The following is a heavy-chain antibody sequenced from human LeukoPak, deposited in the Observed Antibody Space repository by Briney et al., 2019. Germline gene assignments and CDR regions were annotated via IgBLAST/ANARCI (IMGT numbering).Heavy chain of an antibody. J-gene: IGHJ6*03. D-gene: IGHD3-10*01. Sequence: GESLKISCKGSGYSFTSYWIGWVRQMPGKGLEWMGIIYPGDSDTRYSPSFQGQVTISADKSISTAYLQWSSLKASDTAMYYCARHSGSTTRLGYYYYYTDVWGKGTTVTVSS. CDR3: ARHSGSTTRLGYYYYYTDV. CDR2: IYPGDSDT. V-gene: IGHV5-51*01. CDR1: GYSFTSYW.